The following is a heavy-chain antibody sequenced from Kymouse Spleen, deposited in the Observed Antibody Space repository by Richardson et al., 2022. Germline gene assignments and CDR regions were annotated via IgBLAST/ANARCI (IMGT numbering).Heavy chain of an antibody. CDR2: IYSCGST. Sequence: EVQLVESGGGLIQPGGSLRLSCAASGFTVSSNYMSWVRQAPGKGLEWVSVIYSCGSTYYADSVKGRFTISRDNSKNTLYLQMNSLRAEDTAVYYCARPRIL**YQLPLLLLLRYGRLGPRDHGHRLL. V-gene: IGHV3-66*03. CDR3: ARPRIL**YQLPLLLLLRYGR. J-gene: IGHJ6*02. CDR1: GFTVSSNY. D-gene: IGHD2-2*02.